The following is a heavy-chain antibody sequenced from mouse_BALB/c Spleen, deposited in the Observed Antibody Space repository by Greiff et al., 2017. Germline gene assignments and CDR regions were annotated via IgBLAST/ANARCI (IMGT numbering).Heavy chain of an antibody. CDR2: IYPGSGST. D-gene: IGHD2-4*01. CDR1: GYTFTDYV. Sequence: QVQLQQSGPELVKPGASVKMSCKASGYTFTDYVISWVKQRTGQGLEWIGEIYPGSGSTYYNEKFKGKATLTADKSSNTAYMRLSSLTSEDSAVYFCAQTMITTRAYWGQGTLVTVSA. V-gene: IGHV1-81*01. CDR3: AQTMITTRAY. J-gene: IGHJ3*01.